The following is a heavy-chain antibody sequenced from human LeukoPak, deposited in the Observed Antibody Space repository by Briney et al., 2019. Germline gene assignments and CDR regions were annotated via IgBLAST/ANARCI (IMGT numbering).Heavy chain of an antibody. CDR2: KSPNSGNT. D-gene: IGHD7-27*01. CDR1: GYTFTTYD. J-gene: IGHJ4*02. Sequence: ASVKVSCKASGYTFTTYDINWVRQATGQGLEWMGWKSPNSGNTGYAQKFQGRVTMTRDTSISTAYMELSSLRSEDTAVYYCVRTPPNWGADYWGQGTLVTVSS. CDR3: VRTPPNWGADY. V-gene: IGHV1-8*01.